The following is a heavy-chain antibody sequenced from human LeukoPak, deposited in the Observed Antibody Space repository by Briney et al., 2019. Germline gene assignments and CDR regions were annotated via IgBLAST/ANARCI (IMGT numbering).Heavy chain of an antibody. J-gene: IGHJ1*01. V-gene: IGHV1-24*01. CDR3: ATAKDSSGYYYRPSEYFQH. D-gene: IGHD3-22*01. CDR2: FDPEDGET. CDR1: GYTLTELS. Sequence: GASVKVSCKVSGYTLTELSMHWVRQAPGKGLEWMGGFDPEDGETIYAQKFQGRVTMPEDTSTDTAYMELSSLRSEDTAVYYCATAKDSSGYYYRPSEYFQHWDQGTLVTVSS.